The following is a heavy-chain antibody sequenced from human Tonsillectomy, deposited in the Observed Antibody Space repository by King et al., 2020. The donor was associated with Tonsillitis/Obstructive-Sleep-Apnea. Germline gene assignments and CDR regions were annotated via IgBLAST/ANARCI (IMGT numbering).Heavy chain of an antibody. CDR1: GGSISSSSYY. CDR2: IYYSGST. CDR3: ARPGVYDFWSGYYRGPDYYYMDV. Sequence: QLQESGPGLVKPSETLSLTCTVSGGSISSSSYYWGWIRQPPGKGLEWIGSIYYSGSTYYNPSLKSRVTISVDTSKNQFSLKLSSVTAADTAGYYCARPGVYDFWSGYYRGPDYYYMDVWGKGTTVTVSS. V-gene: IGHV4-39*01. D-gene: IGHD3-3*01. J-gene: IGHJ6*03.